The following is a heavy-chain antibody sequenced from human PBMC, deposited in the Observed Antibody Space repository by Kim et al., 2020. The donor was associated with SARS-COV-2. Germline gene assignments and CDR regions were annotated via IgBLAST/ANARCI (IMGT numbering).Heavy chain of an antibody. V-gene: IGHV3-15*01. D-gene: IGHD2-15*01. CDR1: GFTFTNAW. J-gene: IGHJ5*02. Sequence: PGGSLRLSCTASGFTFTNAWLSWVRQAPRKGLEWLGRIKTKTSGGTTDYVAPVKGRFTISRDDSKNAVFLQMNSLKTEDTAVYYCITLSCNVIPTGFDPWGQGTLVTVSS. CDR2: IKTKTSGGTT. CDR3: ITLSCNVIPTGFDP.